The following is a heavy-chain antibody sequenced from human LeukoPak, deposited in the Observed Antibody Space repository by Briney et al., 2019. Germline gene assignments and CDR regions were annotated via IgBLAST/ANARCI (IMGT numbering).Heavy chain of an antibody. J-gene: IGHJ6*02. CDR2: ISYDGSNK. V-gene: IGHV3-30*04. CDR3: AREWAHSSGYYVLYYYYGMDV. D-gene: IGHD3-22*01. CDR1: GFTFSSYA. Sequence: PGGSLRLSCAASGFTFSSYAMHWVRQAPGKGLEWVAVISYDGSNKYYADSVKGRFTTSRDNAKNSLYLQMNSLRAEDTAVYYCAREWAHSSGYYVLYYYYGMDVWGQGTTVTVSS.